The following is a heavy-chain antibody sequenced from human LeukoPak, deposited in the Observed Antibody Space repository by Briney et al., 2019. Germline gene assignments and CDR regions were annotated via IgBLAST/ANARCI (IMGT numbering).Heavy chain of an antibody. CDR2: IRYDGSDK. Sequence: GGSLRLSCAASGFTFSSYGMHWVRQAPGKGLEWVAFIRYDGSDKYYADSVKGRFTISRDNSKNTLYLQMDSLRAEDTAVYYCAKLGFGEPIGDYWGQGTLVTVSS. CDR3: AKLGFGEPIGDY. J-gene: IGHJ4*02. D-gene: IGHD3-10*01. V-gene: IGHV3-30*02. CDR1: GFTFSSYG.